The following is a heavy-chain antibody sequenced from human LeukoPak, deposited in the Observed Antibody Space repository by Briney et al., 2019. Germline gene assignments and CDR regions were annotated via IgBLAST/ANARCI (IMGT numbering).Heavy chain of an antibody. Sequence: SVKVSYKASGGTFSSYAISWVRQAPGQGLEWMGGIIPIFGTANYAQKFQGRVTITADESTSTAYMELSSLRSEDTAVYYCARPPLRDGYNFLLDYWGQGTLVTVSS. D-gene: IGHD5-24*01. J-gene: IGHJ4*02. CDR1: GGTFSSYA. V-gene: IGHV1-69*01. CDR3: ARPPLRDGYNFLLDY. CDR2: IIPIFGTA.